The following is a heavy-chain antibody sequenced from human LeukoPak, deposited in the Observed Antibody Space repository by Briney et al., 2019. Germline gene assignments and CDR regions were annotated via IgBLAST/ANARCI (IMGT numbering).Heavy chain of an antibody. Sequence: ASVKVSCKASGYTFTSYYMHWVRQAPGQGLEWMGWINPNSGGTNYAQKFQGRVTMTRDTSISTAYMELSRLRSDDTAVYYCARVVEDYYYYYMDVWGKGTTVTVSS. J-gene: IGHJ6*03. CDR1: GYTFTSYY. CDR2: INPNSGGT. D-gene: IGHD2-15*01. CDR3: ARVVEDYYYYYMDV. V-gene: IGHV1-2*02.